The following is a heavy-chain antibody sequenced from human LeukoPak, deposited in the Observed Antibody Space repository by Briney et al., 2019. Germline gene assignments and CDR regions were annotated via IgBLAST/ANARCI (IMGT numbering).Heavy chain of an antibody. CDR1: GYTLTELS. V-gene: IGHV1-24*01. D-gene: IGHD3-22*01. CDR2: FDPEDGET. CDR3: ATFTMIVVVSDPLDY. Sequence: ASVKVSCKVSGYTLTELSMHWVRQAPGKGLEWMGGFDPEDGETIYAQKFQGRVTMTEDTSTDTAYMELSSLRSEDTAVYYCATFTMIVVVSDPLDYWGQGTLVTVSS. J-gene: IGHJ4*02.